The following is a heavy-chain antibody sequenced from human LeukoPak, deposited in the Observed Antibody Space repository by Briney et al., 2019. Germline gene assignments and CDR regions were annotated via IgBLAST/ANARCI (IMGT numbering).Heavy chain of an antibody. J-gene: IGHJ3*02. Sequence: PGGPLRLSCAASGFTFSSYSMNWVRQAPGKGLEWVSSISSSSSYIYYADSVKGRFTISRDNAKNSLYLQMNSLRAEDAAVYYCARENWQDAFDIWGQGTMVTVSS. V-gene: IGHV3-21*04. CDR3: ARENWQDAFDI. CDR1: GFTFSSYS. CDR2: ISSSSSYI.